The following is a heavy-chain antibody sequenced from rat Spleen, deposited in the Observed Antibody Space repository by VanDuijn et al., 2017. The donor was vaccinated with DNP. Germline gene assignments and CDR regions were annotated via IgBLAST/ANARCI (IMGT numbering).Heavy chain of an antibody. D-gene: IGHD1-1*01. J-gene: IGHJ4*01. Sequence: EVQLVESGGGLVQPGRSLKLSCAASGFTFSDYNMAWVRQTPKKGLEWVATVSYDGSSTYYRDSVKGRFTISRDNAKSTLYLQMESLRSEVTATYYCARWSHYSDPGVMDAWGQGASVTVSS. CDR1: GFTFSDYN. CDR2: VSYDGSST. V-gene: IGHV5-7*01. CDR3: ARWSHYSDPGVMDA.